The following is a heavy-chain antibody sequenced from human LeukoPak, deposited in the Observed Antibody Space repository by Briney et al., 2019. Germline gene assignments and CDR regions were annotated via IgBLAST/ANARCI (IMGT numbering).Heavy chain of an antibody. Sequence: GGSLRLSCAASGFTFDDYAMHWVRQAPGKGLEWVSGISWNSGSIGYADSVKGRFTISRDNAKNSLYLQMNSLRAEDTALYYCAKGAVTTVTVPWYFDYWGQGTLVTVSS. D-gene: IGHD4-17*01. CDR2: ISWNSGSI. J-gene: IGHJ4*02. CDR3: AKGAVTTVTVPWYFDY. V-gene: IGHV3-9*01. CDR1: GFTFDDYA.